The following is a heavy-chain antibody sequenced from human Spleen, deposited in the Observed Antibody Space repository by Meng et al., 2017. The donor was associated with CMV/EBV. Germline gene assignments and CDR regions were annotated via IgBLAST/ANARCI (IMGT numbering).Heavy chain of an antibody. CDR3: ARDGHSSTSYDGFDV. D-gene: IGHD2-2*01. Sequence: ASVKVSGKASAYTFTTYGISWVRQTPGQGLEWIGWISGYNGDTNFAQKFQGRVTMTTDTSTTTAYMEVRSLRSDDTAVYYCARDGHSSTSYDGFDVWGQGTMVTVSS. J-gene: IGHJ3*01. V-gene: IGHV1-18*01. CDR2: ISGYNGDT. CDR1: AYTFTTYG.